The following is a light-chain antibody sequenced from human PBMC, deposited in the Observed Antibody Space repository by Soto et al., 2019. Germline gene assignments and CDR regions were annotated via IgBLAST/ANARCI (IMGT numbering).Light chain of an antibody. J-gene: IGKJ4*01. Sequence: DIQMTQSPSSLSTSVGDRVTITCRTSQSVSTYLNWYQQRPGKAPKLLIYGASSLQSGVPSRFSGSGSGTHFTLTISSLQPEDFATYYCQEGSTLLTFGGGTQVEIK. CDR3: QEGSTLLT. CDR2: GAS. V-gene: IGKV1-39*01. CDR1: QSVSTY.